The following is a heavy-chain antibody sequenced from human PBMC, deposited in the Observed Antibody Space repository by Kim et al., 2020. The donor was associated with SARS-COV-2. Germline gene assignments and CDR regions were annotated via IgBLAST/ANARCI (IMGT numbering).Heavy chain of an antibody. CDR3: ARRPLDFWSGYYTGGYYYYGMDV. V-gene: IGHV7-4-1*02. Sequence: ASVKVSCKASGYTFTSYAMNWVRQAPGQGLEWMGWINTNTGNPTYAQGFTGRFVFSLDTSVSTAYLQISSLKAEDTAVYYCARRPLDFWSGYYTGGYYYYGMDVWGQGTTVTVSS. CDR2: INTNTGNP. D-gene: IGHD3-3*01. J-gene: IGHJ6*02. CDR1: GYTFTSYA.